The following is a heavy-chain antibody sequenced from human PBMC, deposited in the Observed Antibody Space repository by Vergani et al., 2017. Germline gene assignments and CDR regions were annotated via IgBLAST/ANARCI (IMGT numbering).Heavy chain of an antibody. CDR2: ISAYNGNT. D-gene: IGHD1-26*01. CDR1: GYTFASYG. J-gene: IGHJ4*02. V-gene: IGHV1-18*01. Sequence: QVQLVQSGAEVKKPGAPVKVSCKASGYTFASYGIIWVRQAPGQGLEWMGWISAYNGNTYYAQELQGRVTLTTDTSTTTASMELRSLRSDDTAVYYCARGQTTIGVYFDYWGQGTLVTVSS. CDR3: ARGQTTIGVYFDY.